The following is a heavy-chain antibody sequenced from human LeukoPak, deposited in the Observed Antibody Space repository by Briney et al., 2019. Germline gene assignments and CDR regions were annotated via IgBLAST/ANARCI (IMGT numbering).Heavy chain of an antibody. D-gene: IGHD6-13*01. Sequence: GGSLRLSCAASGFTFDDYGMTWVRQAPGKGLEWVSGIGWNGGSTGYADSVKGRVTISRDNAKNSVYLQMSNLRVEDTALYYCARQIAAAGPDYWGQGTLVTVSS. CDR2: IGWNGGST. J-gene: IGHJ4*02. CDR1: GFTFDDYG. V-gene: IGHV3-20*04. CDR3: ARQIAAAGPDY.